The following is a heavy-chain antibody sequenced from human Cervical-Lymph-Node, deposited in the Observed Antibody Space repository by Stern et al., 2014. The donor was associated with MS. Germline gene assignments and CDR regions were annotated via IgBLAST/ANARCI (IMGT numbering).Heavy chain of an antibody. V-gene: IGHV4-39*01. CDR2: IYYSGRA. CDR1: GDSISGTSYS. CDR3: ASYVDRDGDKKFDY. Sequence: QLQLQESGPGLVKPSETLSLTCTVSGDSISGTSYSWGWIRQPPGKGLEWIGNIYYSGRAYYNPSLKSRVTISEDTSKNHFSLKLGPVTAADTAVYYCASYVDRDGDKKFDYWGQGTLVTVSS. J-gene: IGHJ4*02. D-gene: IGHD5-24*01.